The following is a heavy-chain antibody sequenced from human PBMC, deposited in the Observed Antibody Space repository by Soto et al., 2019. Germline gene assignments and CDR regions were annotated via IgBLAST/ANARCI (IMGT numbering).Heavy chain of an antibody. V-gene: IGHV4-59*01. CDR3: AREIAVAGTHYFDY. J-gene: IGHJ4*02. D-gene: IGHD6-19*01. CDR2: IYCSGSI. Sequence: SETLSLTCTVSGGSISNYYWSWIRQPPGKGLEWIGYIYCSGSINYNPSLKSRVTISEDTSKNQFSLKMSSVTAADTAVYYCAREIAVAGTHYFDYWGQGTLVTVSS. CDR1: GGSISNYY.